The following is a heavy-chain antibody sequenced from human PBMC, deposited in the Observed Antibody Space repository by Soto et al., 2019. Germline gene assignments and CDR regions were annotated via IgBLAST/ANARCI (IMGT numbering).Heavy chain of an antibody. J-gene: IGHJ3*02. V-gene: IGHV2-5*02. CDR3: AHRRNTIYGYDAFDI. D-gene: IGHD3-9*01. CDR1: GFSLSTSGVG. CDR2: IYWDDDK. Sequence: QITLKESGPTLVKPTQTLTLTCTFSGFSLSTSGVGVGWIRQPPGKALEWLALIYWDDDKRYSPSLKSRLTIPMDYSRXQVVLTMTNMDPVDTATYYCAHRRNTIYGYDAFDIWGQGTMVTVSS.